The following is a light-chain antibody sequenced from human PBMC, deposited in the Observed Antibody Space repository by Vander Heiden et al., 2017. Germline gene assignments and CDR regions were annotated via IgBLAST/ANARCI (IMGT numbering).Light chain of an antibody. CDR2: LGS. J-gene: IGKJ1*01. V-gene: IGKV2-28*01. CDR1: PSLLHSDGNSY. CDR3: MQDLQTPLT. Sequence: DIVLTQSPLLLPVTPGKPAPVYCRSSPSLLHSDGNSYLDWYLQKPGQSPQLLIYLGSNRASGVPARFSGSGSGTDFTLKISTVEAEDVGIYYCMQDLQTPLTFGQGTKVEVK.